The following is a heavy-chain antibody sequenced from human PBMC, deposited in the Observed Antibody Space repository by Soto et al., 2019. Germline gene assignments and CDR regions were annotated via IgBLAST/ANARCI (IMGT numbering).Heavy chain of an antibody. V-gene: IGHV3-11*01. Sequence: QVQLVESGGGLVKPRGSLRLSCAASGFRFSNYYMAWIRQAPGKGLEWVSYISSGGGSKYYADSVKGRFTLYRDNTKNILYLQMNSLRADDTAVYYGARAVLGFDSWGRGTLVTVSS. CDR3: ARAVLGFDS. CDR1: GFRFSNYY. CDR2: ISSGGGSK. D-gene: IGHD3-10*01. J-gene: IGHJ4*02.